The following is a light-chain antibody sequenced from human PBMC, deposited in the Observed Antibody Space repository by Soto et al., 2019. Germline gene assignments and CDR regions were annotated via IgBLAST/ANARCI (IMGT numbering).Light chain of an antibody. CDR3: CSYAGSYTWV. J-gene: IGLJ2*01. CDR2: DVT. V-gene: IGLV2-11*01. Sequence: QSALTQPRSVSGSPGQSVTISCTGTSSDVGGYTFVSWYQQHPGKAPKLLIYDVTQRPSGVPDRFSGSQSGNTASLTISGLQAEDESDYSCCSYAGSYTWVFGGGTKLTVL. CDR1: SSDVGGYTF.